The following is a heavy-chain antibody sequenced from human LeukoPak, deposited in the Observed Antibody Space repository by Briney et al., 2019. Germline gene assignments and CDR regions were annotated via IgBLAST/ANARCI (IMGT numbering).Heavy chain of an antibody. CDR1: GGSISSYY. Sequence: SETLSLTCTVSGGSISSYYWSWIRQPPGKGLEWIGYIYYSGSTNYNPSLKSRVTISVDTSKSQFSLKLSSVTAADTAVYYCARHRGVLLWFGEFLFDYWGQGTLVTVSS. J-gene: IGHJ4*02. CDR3: ARHRGVLLWFGEFLFDY. CDR2: IYYSGST. V-gene: IGHV4-59*08. D-gene: IGHD3-10*01.